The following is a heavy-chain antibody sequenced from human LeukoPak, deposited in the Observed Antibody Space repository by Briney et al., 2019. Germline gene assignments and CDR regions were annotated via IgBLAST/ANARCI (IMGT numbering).Heavy chain of an antibody. CDR2: IIPIFGKP. J-gene: IGHJ4*02. CDR1: GGTFSSYA. V-gene: IGHV1-69*01. Sequence: GASVKVSCKASGGTFSSYAISWVRQAPGQGLEWMGGIIPIFGKPNYAQKFQGRVTITADESTSTAYMELSSLRSEDTAVYYCARDHSSGYYLLSLWGQGTLVTVSS. CDR3: ARDHSSGYYLLSL. D-gene: IGHD3-22*01.